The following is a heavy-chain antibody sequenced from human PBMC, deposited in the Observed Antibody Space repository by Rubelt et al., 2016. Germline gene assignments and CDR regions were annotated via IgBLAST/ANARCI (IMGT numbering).Heavy chain of an antibody. Sequence: GGSLRLSCAASGLTFGSYAIHWVRQAPGRGLEWLAFISHDGSHENYVDSVRGRFSISSDSSQNTLYLQMNNLRVEDSAVYHCAKDSTWAFDFWGQGTRVTVSS. V-gene: IGHV3-30*02. J-gene: IGHJ4*02. CDR1: GLTFGSYA. CDR2: ISHDGSHE. CDR3: AKDSTWAFDF.